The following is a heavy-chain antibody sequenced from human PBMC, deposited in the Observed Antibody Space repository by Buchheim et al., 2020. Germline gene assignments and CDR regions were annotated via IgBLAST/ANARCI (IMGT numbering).Heavy chain of an antibody. CDR1: GGSISSGDCY. CDR2: IYYSGST. D-gene: IGHD6-19*01. V-gene: IGHV4-30-4*01. Sequence: QVQLQESGPGLVKPSETLSLTCAVSGGSISSGDCYWSWIRQPPGKGLEWIGHIYYSGSTPYNPSLKSRGIISIETSKHTFSLKLTSVTAADTAVYYCARSRAVAAAGWFDPWGQGTL. CDR3: ARSRAVAAAGWFDP. J-gene: IGHJ5*02.